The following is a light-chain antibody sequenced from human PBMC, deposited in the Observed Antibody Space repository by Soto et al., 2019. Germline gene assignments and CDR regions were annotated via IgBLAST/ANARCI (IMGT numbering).Light chain of an antibody. CDR2: DVT. CDR3: CSYAGSYTSYV. J-gene: IGLJ1*01. V-gene: IGLV2-11*01. CDR1: SSDIGDYNY. Sequence: QTSLTEPRSVSGSPGQSVTISCTGTSSDIGDYNYVSWYQQHPGKAPKLVIYDVTKRPSGVPDRFSGSKSGNTASLTISGLQAEDEADYYCCSYAGSYTSYVFGTGTNVTVL.